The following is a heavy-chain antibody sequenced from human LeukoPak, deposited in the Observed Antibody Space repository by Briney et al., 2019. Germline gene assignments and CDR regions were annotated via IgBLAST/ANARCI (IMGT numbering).Heavy chain of an antibody. Sequence: SGGSLRLSCAASGFTFSNYCMNWVRQAPGKGLEWVSSISTSSIYIYYANSLKGRFTISRDNAKNSLYLQMNSLRAEDTAVYYCARDRSYYDSSGYYAYWGQGTLVTVSS. CDR1: GFTFSNYC. CDR2: ISTSSIYI. J-gene: IGHJ4*02. V-gene: IGHV3-21*01. D-gene: IGHD3-22*01. CDR3: ARDRSYYDSSGYYAY.